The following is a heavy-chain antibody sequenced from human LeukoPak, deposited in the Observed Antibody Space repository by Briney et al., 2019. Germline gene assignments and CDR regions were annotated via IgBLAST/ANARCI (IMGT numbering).Heavy chain of an antibody. V-gene: IGHV4-34*01. CDR1: GGSFSGYY. D-gene: IGHD3-3*01. Sequence: SETLSLTCAVYGGSFSGYYWSWIRQPPGKGLEWIGEINHSGSTNYNPSLKSRVTISVDTSKNQFSLKLSSVTAADTAVYYCARVKRRESYYDFWSGYYRGAIDAFDIWGQGTMVTVSS. CDR3: ARVKRRESYYDFWSGYYRGAIDAFDI. CDR2: INHSGST. J-gene: IGHJ3*02.